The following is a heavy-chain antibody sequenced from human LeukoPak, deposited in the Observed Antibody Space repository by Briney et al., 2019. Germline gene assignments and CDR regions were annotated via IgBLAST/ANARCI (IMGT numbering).Heavy chain of an antibody. CDR1: GFTFSSYA. CDR2: IKRKTDGGTT. V-gene: IGHV3-15*01. D-gene: IGHD3-10*01. CDR3: TIHLFMVRGVYFDY. Sequence: GGSLRLSCAASGFTFSSYAMSWVRQAPGKGLEWVGRIKRKTDGGTTDYAAPVKGRFTISRDDSTNTLYLQMNSLKTEDTALYYCTIHLFMVRGVYFDYWGQGTLVTVSS. J-gene: IGHJ4*02.